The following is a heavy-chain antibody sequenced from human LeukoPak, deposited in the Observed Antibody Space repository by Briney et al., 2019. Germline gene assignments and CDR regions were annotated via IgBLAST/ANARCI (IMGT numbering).Heavy chain of an antibody. CDR3: ARDSGYRAYWYFDL. Sequence: GGSLRLSCAASGFSFSSYGMHWVRQAAGEGLEWVAVIWYDGTNKYYADSVKGRFTISRDNSKNTLYLQMNSLRAEDTAVYYCARDSGYRAYWYFDLWGRGTLVTVSS. D-gene: IGHD3-10*01. J-gene: IGHJ2*01. V-gene: IGHV3-33*01. CDR1: GFSFSSYG. CDR2: IWYDGTNK.